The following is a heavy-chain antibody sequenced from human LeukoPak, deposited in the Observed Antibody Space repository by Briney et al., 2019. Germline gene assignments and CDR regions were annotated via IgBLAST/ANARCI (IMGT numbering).Heavy chain of an antibody. CDR2: INPSGGST. CDR3: ARNIWEGYSYGDWEYSDY. J-gene: IGHJ4*02. Sequence: ASVKVSCKASGYTFTSYYMHWVRQAPGQGLEWMGIINPSGGSTSYAQKFQGRVTMTRDTSTSTVYMELSSLRSEDTAVYYCARNIWEGYSYGDWEYSDYWGQGTLVTVSS. V-gene: IGHV1-46*01. CDR1: GYTFTSYY. D-gene: IGHD5-18*01.